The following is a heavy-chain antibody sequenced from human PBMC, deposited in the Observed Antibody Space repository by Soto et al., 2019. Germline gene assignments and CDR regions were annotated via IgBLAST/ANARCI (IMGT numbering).Heavy chain of an antibody. V-gene: IGHV3-23*01. J-gene: IGHJ4*02. CDR1: GFTFSSYA. CDR3: ATLTKGVPAAASSFDY. Sequence: GGSLRLSCAASGFTFSSYAMSWVRQAPGKGLEWVSAISGSGGSTYYADSVKGRFTISRDNSKNTLYLQMNSLRAEDTAVYYCATLTKGVPAAASSFDYWGQGTLVTVSS. CDR2: ISGSGGST. D-gene: IGHD2-2*01.